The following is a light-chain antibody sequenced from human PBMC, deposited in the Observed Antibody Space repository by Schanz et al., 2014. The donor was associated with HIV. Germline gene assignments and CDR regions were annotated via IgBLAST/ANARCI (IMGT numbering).Light chain of an antibody. CDR2: GAS. CDR1: QTVSSSY. Sequence: EIVLTQSPGTLSLSPGERATLSCRASQTVSSSYLAWYQQKSGQAPRLLIYGASTRATGVPARFSGGGSGTEFTLTISRLEPEDFAVYYCQQSGDSGGTFGGGTKVDMK. J-gene: IGKJ4*01. V-gene: IGKV3-20*01. CDR3: QQSGDSGGT.